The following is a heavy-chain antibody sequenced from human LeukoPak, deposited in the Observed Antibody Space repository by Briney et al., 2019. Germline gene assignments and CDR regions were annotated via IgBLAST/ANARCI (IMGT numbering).Heavy chain of an antibody. CDR2: TYYSGHT. V-gene: IGHV4-59*01. J-gene: IGHJ4*02. CDR1: NSSFTTYY. Sequence: PSETLSLTCSVSNSSFTTYYWSWFRQPPGKGLEWIGFTYYSGHTNYNPSLKSRVALSIDTSKNQFTLNLRSVTAADTAMYYCTRVTIISGYWMDFDTWGQGTPVTVSS. CDR3: TRVTIISGYWMDFDT. D-gene: IGHD3-22*01.